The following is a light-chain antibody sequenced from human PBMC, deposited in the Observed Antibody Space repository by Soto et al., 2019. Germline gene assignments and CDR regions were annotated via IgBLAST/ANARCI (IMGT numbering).Light chain of an antibody. CDR3: QQYRNWPRT. CDR2: AAS. Sequence: EIVMTQSPATLSVSPGERATLSCRASQSVSSDLAWYQQKPGQTPSLLIYAASTRATGIPARFSGSGSGTEFTLTISSLQYDDFAVYYCQQYRNWPRTFGQGTKVEI. V-gene: IGKV3-15*01. J-gene: IGKJ1*01. CDR1: QSVSSD.